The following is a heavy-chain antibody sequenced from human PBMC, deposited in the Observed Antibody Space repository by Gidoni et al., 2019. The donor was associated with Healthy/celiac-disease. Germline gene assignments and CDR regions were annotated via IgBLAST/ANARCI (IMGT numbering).Heavy chain of an antibody. CDR2: IIPIFVTA. D-gene: IGHD1-26*01. V-gene: IGHV1-69*06. J-gene: IGHJ4*02. CDR3: ARGVGAPRRATFDY. CDR1: GGTFSSYA. Sequence: QVQLVQSGAEVKKPGSSVKVSCKAYGGTFSSYAISWVRQAPGQGLEWMGGIIPIFVTAHSAQKFHGRVTITAYKSASTAYMELSSLRSEDTAVYYCARGVGAPRRATFDYWGQGTLVTVSS.